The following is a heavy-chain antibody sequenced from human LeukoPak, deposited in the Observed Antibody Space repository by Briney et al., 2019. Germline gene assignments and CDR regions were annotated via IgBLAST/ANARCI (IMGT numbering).Heavy chain of an antibody. Sequence: PGGSLRLSCAASGFTFSSSAMSWVRQAPGKGLEWVSAISNNGGYTYYADSVQGRFTISRDNSKSTLCLQMNSLRAEDTAVYYCAKSALMAAAVMFDYWGQGTLVTVSS. J-gene: IGHJ4*02. CDR1: GFTFSSSA. V-gene: IGHV3-23*01. CDR2: ISNNGGYT. D-gene: IGHD6-13*01. CDR3: AKSALMAAAVMFDY.